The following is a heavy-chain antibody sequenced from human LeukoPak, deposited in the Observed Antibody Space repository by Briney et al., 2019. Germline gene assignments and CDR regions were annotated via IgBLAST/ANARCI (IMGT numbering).Heavy chain of an antibody. CDR3: ARELTVTPEGWFDP. J-gene: IGHJ5*02. D-gene: IGHD4-17*01. CDR1: GGTFSGYA. CDR2: IIPIFGTA. V-gene: IGHV1-69*05. Sequence: ASVKVSCKASGGTFSGYAISWVRQAPGQGLEWMGRIIPIFGTANYAQKFQGRVTITTDESTSTAYMELSSLRSEDTAVYYCARELTVTPEGWFDPWGQGTLVTVSS.